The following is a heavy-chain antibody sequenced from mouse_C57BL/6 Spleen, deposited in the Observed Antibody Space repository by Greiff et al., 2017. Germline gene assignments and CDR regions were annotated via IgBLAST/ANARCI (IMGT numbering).Heavy chain of an antibody. CDR2: LWRGGST. V-gene: IGHV2-5*01. J-gene: IGHJ1*03. Sequence: QVQLQQSGPGLVQPSQRLSIPCTVSGFSLTSSGVHWVRQSPGTGLEWLGVLWRGGSTDYNAAFMSRLSITKDNSKSQVFFKMHSLHADDTAIYYCAKYYYGSSSDWYFGVWGTGTTVTVSS. CDR3: AKYYYGSSSDWYFGV. CDR1: GFSLTSSG. D-gene: IGHD1-1*01.